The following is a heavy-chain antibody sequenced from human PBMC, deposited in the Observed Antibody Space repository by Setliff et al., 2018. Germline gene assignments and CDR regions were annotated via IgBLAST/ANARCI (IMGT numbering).Heavy chain of an antibody. Sequence: LSLSCAASGFTFSSNNMHWVRQAPGKGLEWIGYIYYSGSTYYNPSLKSRVTISVDTSKNQFSLKLSSVTAADTALYYCARTLLLSPYYFDYWGQGTLVTVSS. CDR3: ARTLLLSPYYFDY. CDR2: IYYSGST. CDR1: GFTFSSNNM. D-gene: IGHD2-21*01. J-gene: IGHJ4*02. V-gene: IGHV4-59*08.